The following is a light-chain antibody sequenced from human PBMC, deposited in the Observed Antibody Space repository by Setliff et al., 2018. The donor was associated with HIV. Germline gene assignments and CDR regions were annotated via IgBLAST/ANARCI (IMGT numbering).Light chain of an antibody. J-gene: IGLJ1*01. CDR3: TSYTKTNTITRV. V-gene: IGLV2-14*01. CDR2: AVS. Sequence: QSALTQPASVSGSPGQPITISCTGTNSDVGGYNYVSWYQHHPGKAPKLMIFAVSNRPSGVSHRFSGSKSGNTASLTISGLQAEDEADYFCTSYTKTNTITRVVGTGTKVTVL. CDR1: NSDVGGYNY.